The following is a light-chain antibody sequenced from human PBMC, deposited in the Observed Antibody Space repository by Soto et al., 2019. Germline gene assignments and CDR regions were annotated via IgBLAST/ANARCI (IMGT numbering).Light chain of an antibody. Sequence: EIVMTQSPATLSVSPGERATLSCRASQSVSSNLAWYQQKPGQAPRLLIYGASTRATGIPARFSGSGSGTEFTLPISSLQSEDFAVYYCQQYNNWTPYTFGQGTKLEIK. V-gene: IGKV3-15*01. J-gene: IGKJ2*01. CDR1: QSVSSN. CDR3: QQYNNWTPYT. CDR2: GAS.